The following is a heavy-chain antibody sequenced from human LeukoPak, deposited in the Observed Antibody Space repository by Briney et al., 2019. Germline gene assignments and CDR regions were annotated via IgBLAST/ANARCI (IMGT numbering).Heavy chain of an antibody. CDR2: INPSGGST. CDR1: GYSFTSNF. Sequence: ASVKVSCKASGYSFTSNFMHWVRQAPGQGLEWMGIINPSGGSTSYAQKFQGRDSMTRDTSTSTVYMELSSLTSEDTAVYYCAKALPYSSSWDYYYYAMDVRGQGTTVTVSS. D-gene: IGHD6-13*01. J-gene: IGHJ6*02. V-gene: IGHV1-46*01. CDR3: AKALPYSSSWDYYYYAMDV.